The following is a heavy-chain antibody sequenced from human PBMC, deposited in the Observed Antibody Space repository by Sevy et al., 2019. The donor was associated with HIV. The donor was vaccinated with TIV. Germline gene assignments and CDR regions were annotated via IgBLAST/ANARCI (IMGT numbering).Heavy chain of an antibody. CDR2: IYYSGHT. D-gene: IGHD1-1*01. J-gene: IGHJ6*02. CDR1: GGSINSYS. V-gene: IGHV4-59*01. Sequence: SETLSLTCTVSGGSINSYSWNWIRQPPGKGLEWIGYIYYSGHTNYNPSLKSRVTISVDMSKNLFSLKLTSVTAADTAVYYCARHGAVQLAFGMDVWGQGTRVTVSS. CDR3: ARHGAVQLAFGMDV.